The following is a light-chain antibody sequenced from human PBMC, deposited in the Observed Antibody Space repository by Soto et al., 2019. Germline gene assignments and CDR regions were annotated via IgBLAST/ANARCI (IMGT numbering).Light chain of an antibody. V-gene: IGLV2-14*03. CDR2: DVS. Sequence: QSALTQPASVSGSPGQSITISCTGTSSDVGGYNYVSWYQHHPGKAPKLIIFDVSNRPSGVSNPFSGSKSGNTASLTISALQPEDEADYYCSSYTTSNTRQIVFGTGTKLTVL. J-gene: IGLJ1*01. CDR3: SSYTTSNTRQIV. CDR1: SSDVGGYNY.